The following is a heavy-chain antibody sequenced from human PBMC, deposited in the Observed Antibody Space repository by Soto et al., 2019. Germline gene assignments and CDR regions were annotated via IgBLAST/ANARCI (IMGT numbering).Heavy chain of an antibody. D-gene: IGHD4-4*01. J-gene: IGHJ4*02. V-gene: IGHV1-46*03. Sequence: ASVKVSCKASGYTFTSYYMHWVRQAPGQGLEWMGIINPSGGSTSYAQKFQGRVTMTRDTSTSTVYMELSSLRSEDTAVYYCARPVTTSGLPLFFDYWGQGTLVTVSS. CDR3: ARPVTTSGLPLFFDY. CDR1: GYTFTSYY. CDR2: INPSGGST.